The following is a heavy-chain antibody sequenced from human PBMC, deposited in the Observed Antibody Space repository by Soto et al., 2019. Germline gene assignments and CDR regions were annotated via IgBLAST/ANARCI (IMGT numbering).Heavy chain of an antibody. Sequence: QVQLVESGGDVVQPGTSLRLSCAASGFTLSSYSIHWVRQAPGKGLDWVAVISYDGNTQFYGDSVKGRFIVSRDNSRNTLYLQLNNLQAEDTAVYYCAKVSRPSRISTPDFDYWGQGTLVTVSS. V-gene: IGHV3-30-3*01. CDR1: GFTLSSYS. CDR3: AKVSRPSRISTPDFDY. CDR2: ISYDGNTQ. J-gene: IGHJ4*02.